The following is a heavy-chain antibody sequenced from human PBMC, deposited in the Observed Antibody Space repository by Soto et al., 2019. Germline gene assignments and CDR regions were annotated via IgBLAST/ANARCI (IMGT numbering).Heavy chain of an antibody. CDR1: GFAFSRYS. Sequence: DVQLLESGGDLVQPGGSLRLSCAASGFAFSRYSMSWVRQPPGKGLEWVSGISGTGYSTYYIASVRGRFTISRDNSRNTLYLQMNGLTAEDTGAYYCARSLRDTWNEHYFYYWGRGTRATVSS. CDR3: ARSLRDTWNEHYFYY. D-gene: IGHD1-20*01. J-gene: IGHJ4*02. CDR2: ISGTGYST. V-gene: IGHV3-23*01.